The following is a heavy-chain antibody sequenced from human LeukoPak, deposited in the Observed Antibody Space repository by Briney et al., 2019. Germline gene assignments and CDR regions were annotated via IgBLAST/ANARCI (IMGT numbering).Heavy chain of an antibody. V-gene: IGHV3-30*02. Sequence: PGGSLRLSCAASGFTFSSYGMHWVRQAPGKGLEWVAFIRYDGSNKYYADSVKGRFTISRDNSKNTLYLQMNSLRAEDTAVYYCAKGHYYDSSGYLDYWGQGTLVTVSS. CDR2: IRYDGSNK. CDR1: GFTFSSYG. J-gene: IGHJ4*02. CDR3: AKGHYYDSSGYLDY. D-gene: IGHD3-22*01.